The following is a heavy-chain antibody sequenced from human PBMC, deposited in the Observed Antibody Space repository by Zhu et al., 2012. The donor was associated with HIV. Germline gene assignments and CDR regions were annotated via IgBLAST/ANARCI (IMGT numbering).Heavy chain of an antibody. CDR2: MYSSGST. J-gene: IGHJ4*02. D-gene: IGHD1-1*01. V-gene: IGHV4-59*11. CDR1: GGSMSSHY. CDR3: VRSVKGQLVFDS. Sequence: QVQLQESGPGLVKPSETLSLTCTVSGGSMSSHYWNWIRQPPGKGLQWIGYMYSSGSTKYNFSLKSRVAISLDTSNNQFSLTLSSVTTADTAVYYCVRSVKGQLVFDSWGQGALVTVSS.